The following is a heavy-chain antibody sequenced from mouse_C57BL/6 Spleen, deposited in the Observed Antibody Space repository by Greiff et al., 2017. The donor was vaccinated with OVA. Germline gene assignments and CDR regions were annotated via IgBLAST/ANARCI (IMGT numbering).Heavy chain of an antibody. CDR1: GYAFTNYL. V-gene: IGHV1-54*01. CDR2: INPGSGGT. J-gene: IGHJ2*01. D-gene: IGHD2-5*01. Sequence: QVQLKESGAELVRPGTSVKVSCKASGYAFTNYLIEWVKQRPGQGLEWIGVINPGSGGTNYNEKFKGKATLTADKSSSTAYMQLSSLTSEDSAVYCCAREEDSNYFDYWGQGTTLTVSS. CDR3: AREEDSNYFDY.